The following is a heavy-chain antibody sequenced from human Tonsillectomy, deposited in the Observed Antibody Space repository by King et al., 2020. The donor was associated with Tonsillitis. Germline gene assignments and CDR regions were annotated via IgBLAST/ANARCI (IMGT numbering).Heavy chain of an antibody. D-gene: IGHD6-13*01. J-gene: IGHJ2*01. Sequence: VQLQESGPGLVKPSETLSLTCTVSGGSISSYYWSWIRQPPGKGLEGLGFIYYSGSTNYNPSLKSRVTISVDTSKNQFSLKLSSVTAADTAGYCCARVHSSTYWYFDLWGRGTLVTVSS. V-gene: IGHV4-59*01. CDR1: GGSISSYY. CDR3: ARVHSSTYWYFDL. CDR2: IYYSGST.